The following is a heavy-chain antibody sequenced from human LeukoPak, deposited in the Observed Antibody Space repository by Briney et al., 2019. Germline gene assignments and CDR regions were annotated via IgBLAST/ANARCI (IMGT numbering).Heavy chain of an antibody. Sequence: GGSLRLSCAASGFTFSSYAMHWVRQAPGKGLEWVAVISYDGSNKYYADSVKGRFTVSRDNSKNTLYLQMNSLTAEDTAVYYYARGVLRYFDWPDYWGQGTLVTVSS. CDR2: ISYDGSNK. CDR3: ARGVLRYFDWPDY. J-gene: IGHJ4*02. CDR1: GFTFSSYA. D-gene: IGHD3-9*01. V-gene: IGHV3-30*04.